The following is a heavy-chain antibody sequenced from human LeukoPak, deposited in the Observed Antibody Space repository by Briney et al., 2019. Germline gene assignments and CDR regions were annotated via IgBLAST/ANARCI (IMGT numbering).Heavy chain of an antibody. CDR1: GFTFSSYG. J-gene: IGHJ4*02. Sequence: QPGRSLRLSCAASGFTFSSYGMHWVRQAPGKGLEWVAVISYDGSNKYYADSVKGRFTISRDNSKNTLYLQMNSLRAEDTAVYYCAKDVDCGDYKGLDYWGQGTLVTVSS. CDR2: ISYDGSNK. V-gene: IGHV3-30*18. D-gene: IGHD4-17*01. CDR3: AKDVDCGDYKGLDY.